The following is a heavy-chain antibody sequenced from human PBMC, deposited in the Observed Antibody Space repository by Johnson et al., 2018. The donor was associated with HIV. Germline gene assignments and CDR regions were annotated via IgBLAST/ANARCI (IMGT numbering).Heavy chain of an antibody. CDR3: ALSTSWSIAFDI. Sequence: VQLLESGGGLVKPGGSLRLSCAASGFTFSNAWMSWVRQAPGKGLEWVSVIYSGGSTYYADSVKGRFTISRDNSDNTLFLQMNSLRADDTAMYYCALSTSWSIAFDIWGQGTMVTVSS. V-gene: IGHV3-66*01. CDR1: GFTFSNAW. J-gene: IGHJ3*02. CDR2: IYSGGST. D-gene: IGHD6-13*01.